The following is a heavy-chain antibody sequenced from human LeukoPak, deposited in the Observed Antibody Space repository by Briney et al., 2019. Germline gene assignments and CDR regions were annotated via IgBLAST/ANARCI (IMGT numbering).Heavy chain of an antibody. CDR2: ISNGGGTI. J-gene: IGHJ4*02. CDR3: ARDSYMFGSDY. D-gene: IGHD3-10*02. Sequence: GGSLRLSCATSVFTFTSYDFNWVRQAPGKGLEWVSYISNGGGTIYYADSVKGRFTISRDNAKNSVFLQMNTLRAEDTAIYYCARDSYMFGSDYWGQGTLVTVSS. CDR1: VFTFTSYD. V-gene: IGHV3-48*03.